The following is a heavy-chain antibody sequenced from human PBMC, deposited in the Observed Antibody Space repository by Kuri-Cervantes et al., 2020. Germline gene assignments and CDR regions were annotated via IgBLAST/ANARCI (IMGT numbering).Heavy chain of an antibody. CDR2: ISACNGNT. Sequence: ASVKVSCKASGYTFTSYGISWVRQAPGQGLEWMGWISACNGNTNYAQKLQGRVTMTRDTSTSTVYMELSSLRSEDTAVYYCARGYRYYYDSSGYHDAFDIWGQGTMVTVSS. CDR1: GYTFTSYG. CDR3: ARGYRYYYDSSGYHDAFDI. V-gene: IGHV1-18*01. D-gene: IGHD3-22*01. J-gene: IGHJ3*02.